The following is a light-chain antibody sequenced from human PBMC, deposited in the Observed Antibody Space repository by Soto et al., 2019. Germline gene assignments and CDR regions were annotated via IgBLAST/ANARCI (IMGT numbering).Light chain of an antibody. Sequence: QSALTQPASVSESPGQSITISCTGTSSDVGGYNYVSWYQQYPGKAPKLMIYDVSNRPSGVSNRFSGSKSGNTASLTISGLQAEDEADYYCSSYTISNTLVFGSGTKVTVL. CDR2: DVS. CDR3: SSYTISNTLV. CDR1: SSDVGGYNY. J-gene: IGLJ1*01. V-gene: IGLV2-14*01.